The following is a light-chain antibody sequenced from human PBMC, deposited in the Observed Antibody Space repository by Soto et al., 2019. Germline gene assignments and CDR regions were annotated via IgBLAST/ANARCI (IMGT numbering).Light chain of an antibody. CDR1: KSLSDW. Sequence: DIQMTQSPSTLSASVGERVTITCRASKSLSDWLAWYQQKAGKAPKLLIYKSSSLQSGVPSRFSGSGSGTEFTLTISSLQPDDFATYACQQYKSYSVTFGQGTKVEVK. J-gene: IGKJ1*01. CDR2: KSS. V-gene: IGKV1-5*03. CDR3: QQYKSYSVT.